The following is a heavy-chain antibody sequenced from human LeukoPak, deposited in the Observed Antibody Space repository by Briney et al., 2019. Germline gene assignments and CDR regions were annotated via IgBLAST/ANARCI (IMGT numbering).Heavy chain of an antibody. V-gene: IGHV1-69*04. J-gene: IGHJ4*02. D-gene: IGHD3-22*01. CDR1: GGTFSSYA. CDR3: ASTDSSGYYKERLDY. CDR2: IIPILGIA. Sequence: SVKVSCRASGGTFSSYAISWVRQAPGQGLEWMGRIIPILGIANYAQKFQGRVTITADKSTSTAYMELSSLRSEDTAVYYCASTDSSGYYKERLDYWGQGTLVTVSS.